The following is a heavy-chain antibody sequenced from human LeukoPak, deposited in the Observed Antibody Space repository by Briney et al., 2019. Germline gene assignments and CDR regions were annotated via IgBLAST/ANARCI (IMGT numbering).Heavy chain of an antibody. CDR2: INWNGGST. V-gene: IGHV3-20*04. CDR3: ARDPGVYYDSSGYSYNWFDP. CDR1: GFTFDDYG. Sequence: PGGSLRLSCAASGFTFDDYGMSRVRQAPGKGLEWVSGINWNGGSTGYADSVKGRFTISRDNAKNSLYLQMNSLRAEDTALYYCARDPGVYYDSSGYSYNWFDPWGQGTLVTVSS. D-gene: IGHD3-22*01. J-gene: IGHJ5*02.